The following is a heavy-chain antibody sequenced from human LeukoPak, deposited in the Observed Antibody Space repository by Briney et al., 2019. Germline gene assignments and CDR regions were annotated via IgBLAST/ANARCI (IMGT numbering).Heavy chain of an antibody. J-gene: IGHJ4*02. CDR2: ISRGGGTI. Sequence: PGGSLRLSCAASGFILSNYEMNWVRQAPGRGLEWVSYISRGGGTIYYADSVKGRFTLSRDNVQNSLYLQMNSLRAEDTAVYYCASSTGYSYGYFDYWGQGTLVTVSS. CDR1: GFILSNYE. V-gene: IGHV3-48*03. D-gene: IGHD5-18*01. CDR3: ASSTGYSYGYFDY.